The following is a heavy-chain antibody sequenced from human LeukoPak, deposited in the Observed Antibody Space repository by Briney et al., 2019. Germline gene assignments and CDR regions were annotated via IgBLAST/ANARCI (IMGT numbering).Heavy chain of an antibody. Sequence: AGSLRLSCAASGFTVSSNYMSWVRQAPGKGLEWVSVIYSGGSTYYADSVKGRFTISRDNSKNTLYLQMNSLRAEDTAVYYCASIYCGGDCYSVDAFDIWGQGTMVTVSS. J-gene: IGHJ3*02. D-gene: IGHD2-21*02. CDR3: ASIYCGGDCYSVDAFDI. CDR1: GFTVSSNY. V-gene: IGHV3-53*05. CDR2: IYSGGST.